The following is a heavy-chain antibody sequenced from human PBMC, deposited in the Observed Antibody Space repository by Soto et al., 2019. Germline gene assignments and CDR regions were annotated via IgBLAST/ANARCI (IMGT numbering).Heavy chain of an antibody. J-gene: IGHJ4*02. V-gene: IGHV3-21*04. CDR3: ARDPAFYGNYFDF. CDR1: GFTFSGFT. D-gene: IGHD4-17*01. Sequence: GGSLRLSCAASGFTFSGFTLNWVRQAPGRGLEWVSSISSGSSFIYYGDSVKGRFTVSRDNAKNSVYLQMNSLTAEDTAVYYCARDPAFYGNYFDFWGQGALVTVSS. CDR2: ISSGSSFI.